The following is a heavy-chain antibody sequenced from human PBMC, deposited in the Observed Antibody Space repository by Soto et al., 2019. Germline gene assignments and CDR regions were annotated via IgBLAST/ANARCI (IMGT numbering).Heavy chain of an antibody. J-gene: IGHJ3*02. V-gene: IGHV3-30*18. CDR3: AKQGAVAGRNAAFDI. CDR2: ISYDGSNK. D-gene: IGHD6-19*01. Sequence: GGSLRLSCAASGFTFSSYGMHWVRQAPGKGLEWVAVISYDGSNKYYADSVKGRFTISRDNSKNTLYLQMNSLRAEDTAVYYCAKQGAVAGRNAAFDIWGEGTMVTVSS. CDR1: GFTFSSYG.